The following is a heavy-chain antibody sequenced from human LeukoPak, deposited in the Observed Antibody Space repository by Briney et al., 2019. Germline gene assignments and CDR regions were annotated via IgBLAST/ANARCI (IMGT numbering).Heavy chain of an antibody. J-gene: IGHJ4*02. CDR3: ARGFYYYDSSGYLLDY. Sequence: SGTLSLTCAVSGGSISSTKWWSWVRQPPGKGLEWIGEIYHSGSTNYNPSLKSRVTISVDTSKNQFSLKLSSVTAADTAVYYCARGFYYYDSSGYLLDYWGQGTLVTVSS. CDR2: IYHSGST. D-gene: IGHD3-22*01. V-gene: IGHV4-4*02. CDR1: GGSISSTKW.